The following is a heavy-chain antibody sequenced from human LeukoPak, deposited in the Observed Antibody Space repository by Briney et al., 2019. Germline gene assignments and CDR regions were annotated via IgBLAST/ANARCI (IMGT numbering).Heavy chain of an antibody. CDR3: ARSIYDFWSGYGWFDP. Sequence: PGGSLRLSCAASGFTFSSYAMHWVRQAPGKGLEYVSAISSNGGSTYYANSVKGRFTISRDNSKNTLYLQMGSLRAEDMAAYCCARSIYDFWSGYGWFDPWGQGTLVTVSS. CDR2: ISSNGGST. CDR1: GFTFSSYA. D-gene: IGHD3-3*01. V-gene: IGHV3-64*01. J-gene: IGHJ5*02.